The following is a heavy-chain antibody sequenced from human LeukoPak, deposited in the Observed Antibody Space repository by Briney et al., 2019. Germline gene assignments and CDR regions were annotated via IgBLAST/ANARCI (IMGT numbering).Heavy chain of an antibody. D-gene: IGHD3-22*01. CDR2: IRYDGSNK. Sequence: PGGSLRLSCAASGFTFSSYGMHWVRQAPGKGLEWVAFIRYDGSNKYYADSVKGRFTISRDNSKNTLYLQMNSLRAEDTAVYYCAKGRSSGYYHPYFDYWGQGTLVTVSS. CDR1: GFTFSSYG. J-gene: IGHJ4*02. V-gene: IGHV3-30*02. CDR3: AKGRSSGYYHPYFDY.